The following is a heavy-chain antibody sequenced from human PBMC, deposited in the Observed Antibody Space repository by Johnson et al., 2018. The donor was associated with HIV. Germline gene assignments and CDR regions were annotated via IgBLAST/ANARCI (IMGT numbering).Heavy chain of an antibody. V-gene: IGHV3-11*06. CDR1: GFRFSDYY. CDR3: AKVVTSSSSWQDDAFDI. D-gene: IGHD6-13*01. CDR2: ITPNSNNK. J-gene: IGHJ3*02. Sequence: QVQLVESGGGLVKPRGSLRLSCAGSGFRFSDYYMSWIRQAPGKGLEWVSSITPNSNNKGYVDSVKGRFTISRDNAKNSVYLQMNSLRVEDTAVYYCAKVVTSSSSWQDDAFDIWGQGTVVTVSS.